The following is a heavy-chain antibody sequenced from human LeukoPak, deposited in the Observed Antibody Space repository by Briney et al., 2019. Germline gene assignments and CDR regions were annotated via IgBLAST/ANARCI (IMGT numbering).Heavy chain of an antibody. CDR3: ARDRVAGAFYFDY. CDR1: GYTFTKYA. V-gene: IGHV1-18*04. J-gene: IGHJ4*01. Sequence: ASVKVSCKASGYTFTKYALSWVRQAPGQGLEWMGWISAYNGNTNYAQKFQGRVTMTTDTSTSTAYLELRSLRSDDTALYYCARDRVAGAFYFDYWGHGTLVTVSS. D-gene: IGHD6-19*01. CDR2: ISAYNGNT.